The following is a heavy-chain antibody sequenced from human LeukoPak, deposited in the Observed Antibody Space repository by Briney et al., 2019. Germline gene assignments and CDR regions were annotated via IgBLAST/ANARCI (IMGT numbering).Heavy chain of an antibody. V-gene: IGHV3-30*03. J-gene: IGHJ4*02. D-gene: IGHD6-6*01. CDR3: ASSSSSSSYSPGDY. CDR2: ISYDGSNK. Sequence: PAGSLTLSCTASGFTFTNYHRHWLRQAPGKGLEWVADISYDGSNKYYADSVKGRFTISRDNSKNTLSLQMNSLRPEDTAVYYCASSSSSSSYSPGDYWGQGTLVTVSS. CDR1: GFTFTNYH.